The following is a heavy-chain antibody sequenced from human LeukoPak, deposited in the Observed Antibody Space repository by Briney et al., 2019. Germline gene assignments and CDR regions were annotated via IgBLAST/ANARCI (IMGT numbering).Heavy chain of an antibody. CDR3: ARVYYYSSYWFDP. J-gene: IGHJ5*02. D-gene: IGHD3-10*01. V-gene: IGHV4-61*01. CDR1: GGSVTIGSYC. CDR2: IYYSGNT. Sequence: PSETLSLTCTVSGGSVTIGSYCWSWIRQPPGKGLEWIGCIYYSGNTDYNPSLKSRVTISVDTSKNQFSLKLNSVTAADTAVYFYARVYYYSSYWFDPWGQGTLVTVSS.